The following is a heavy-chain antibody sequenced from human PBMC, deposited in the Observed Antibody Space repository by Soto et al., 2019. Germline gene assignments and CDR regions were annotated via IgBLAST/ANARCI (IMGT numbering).Heavy chain of an antibody. Sequence: GGSLRLSCAASGFTFSSYGMHWVRQAPGKGLEWVAVISYDGRNKYYADSVKGRFTISRDNSKNTLYLQMSSLRPEDTAVYYCVKDGSSGWPYYYGMDVWGQGTTVTVSS. CDR1: GFTFSSYG. J-gene: IGHJ6*02. CDR3: VKDGSSGWPYYYGMDV. D-gene: IGHD6-19*01. V-gene: IGHV3-30*18. CDR2: ISYDGRNK.